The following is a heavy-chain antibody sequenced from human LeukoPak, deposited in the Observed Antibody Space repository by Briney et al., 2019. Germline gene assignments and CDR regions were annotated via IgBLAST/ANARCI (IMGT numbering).Heavy chain of an antibody. Sequence: GGSLRLSCAASGFTFDDYTMHWVRQAPGKGLEWVSLITWDGGSTYYADSVKGRFTISRDNAKNSLYLQMNSLRAEDTAVYYCARGPLNAFDIWGQGTMVTVSS. J-gene: IGHJ3*02. CDR1: GFTFDDYT. CDR3: ARGPLNAFDI. CDR2: ITWDGGST. V-gene: IGHV3-43*01.